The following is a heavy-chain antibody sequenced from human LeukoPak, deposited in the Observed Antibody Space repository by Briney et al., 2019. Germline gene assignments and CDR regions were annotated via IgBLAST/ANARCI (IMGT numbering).Heavy chain of an antibody. CDR1: GGSISSSSYY. CDR2: IYYSGST. V-gene: IGHV4-39*01. J-gene: IGHJ6*03. D-gene: IGHD6-19*01. CDR3: ARREEVAGTYYYYMDV. Sequence: SETLSLTCTVSGGSISSSSYYWGWIRQPPGKGLEWIGSIYYSGSTYYNPYLKSRVTISVDTSKNQFSLKLSSVTAADTAVYYCARREEVAGTYYYYMDVWGKGTTVTVSS.